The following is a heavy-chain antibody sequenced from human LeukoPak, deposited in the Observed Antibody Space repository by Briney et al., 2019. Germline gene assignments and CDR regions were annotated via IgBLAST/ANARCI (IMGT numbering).Heavy chain of an antibody. Sequence: GGSLRLSCAASGFTFSSYAMHWVRQAPGKGLEWVAVISYDGSNKYYADSVKGRFTISRDNSKNTLYLQMNSLRAEDTAVYYCARLSITMIVVVPGSAFDIWGQGTMVTVSS. CDR3: ARLSITMIVVVPGSAFDI. V-gene: IGHV3-30-3*01. J-gene: IGHJ3*02. CDR1: GFTFSSYA. CDR2: ISYDGSNK. D-gene: IGHD3-22*01.